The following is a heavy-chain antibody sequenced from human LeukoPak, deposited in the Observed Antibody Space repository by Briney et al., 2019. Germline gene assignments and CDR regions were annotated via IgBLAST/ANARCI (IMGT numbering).Heavy chain of an antibody. CDR2: ISAYNGNT. J-gene: IGHJ4*02. CDR1: GYTFTGYY. D-gene: IGHD3-10*01. Sequence: ASVKVSCKASGYTFTGYYMHWVRQAPGQGLEWMGWISAYNGNTNYAQKLQGRVTMTTDTSTSTAYMELRSLRSDDTAVYYCARDYYGSGSYSDYWGQGTLVTVSS. CDR3: ARDYYGSGSYSDY. V-gene: IGHV1-18*04.